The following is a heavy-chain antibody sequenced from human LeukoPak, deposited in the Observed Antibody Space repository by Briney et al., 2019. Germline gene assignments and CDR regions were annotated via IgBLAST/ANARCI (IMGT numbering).Heavy chain of an antibody. J-gene: IGHJ4*02. CDR1: GFTFNSNV. CDR2: ISYDGSNK. CDR3: AKDVYYDILTGYFMGFDY. Sequence: GRSLRLSCAASGFTFNSNVMHWVRQAPGKGLEWVAVISYDGSNKYYADSVKGRFTISRDNSKNTLYLQMNSLRAEDTAVYYCAKDVYYDILTGYFMGFDYWGQGTLVTVSS. V-gene: IGHV3-30*18. D-gene: IGHD3-9*01.